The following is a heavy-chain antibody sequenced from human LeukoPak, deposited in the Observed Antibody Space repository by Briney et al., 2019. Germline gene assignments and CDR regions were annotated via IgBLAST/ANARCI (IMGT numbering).Heavy chain of an antibody. V-gene: IGHV1-18*01. J-gene: IGHJ4*02. CDR3: ARDVYDFWSGPPDY. Sequence: ASVKVSCKASGYTFTSYGISWVRQAPGQGLEWMGWISAYNGNTNYAQKLQGRVTMTTDTSTSTAYMGLRSLRSDDTAVYYCARDVYDFWSGPPDYWGQGTLVTVSS. CDR2: ISAYNGNT. D-gene: IGHD3-3*01. CDR1: GYTFTSYG.